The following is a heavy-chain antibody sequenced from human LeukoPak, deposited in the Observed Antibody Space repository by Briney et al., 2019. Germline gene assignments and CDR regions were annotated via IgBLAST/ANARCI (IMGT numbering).Heavy chain of an antibody. CDR1: GGSISSYY. J-gene: IGHJ4*02. CDR2: IYTSGST. V-gene: IGHV4-4*07. Sequence: SETLSLTCTVSGGSISSYYWSWIRQPAGKGLEWIGRIYTSGSTNYNPSLKSRVTISVDASKNQFSLKLSSVAAAGTAVYYCARDSQYSSSFDYWGQGTLVTVSS. CDR3: ARDSQYSSSFDY. D-gene: IGHD6-13*01.